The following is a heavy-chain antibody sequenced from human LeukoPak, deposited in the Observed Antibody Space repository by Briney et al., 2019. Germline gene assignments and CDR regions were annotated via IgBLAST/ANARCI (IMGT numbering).Heavy chain of an antibody. CDR2: INPSGGST. CDR1: GYTFTSYY. CDR3: ARDGIATDYYYYMDV. Sequence: ASVKVSCKASGYTFTSYYMYWVRQAPGQGLEWMGIINPSGGSTSYAQKFQGRVTMTRDTSTSTVYMELSSLRSEDTAVYYCARDGIATDYYYYMDVWGKGTTVTVSS. V-gene: IGHV1-46*01. D-gene: IGHD6-13*01. J-gene: IGHJ6*03.